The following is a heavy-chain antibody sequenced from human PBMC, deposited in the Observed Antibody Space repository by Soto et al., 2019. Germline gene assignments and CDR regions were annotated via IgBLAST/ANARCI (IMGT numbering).Heavy chain of an antibody. CDR1: GYTFTSYD. CDR2: MNPNSGNT. Sequence: ASVEVSCKASGYTFTSYDINSVRQATGQGLEWMGWMNPNSGNTGYAQKFQGRVTLTRDTSISTAYMELSSLRSEDTAVYYCARPLNNDYFGYWGQGTLVIVSS. V-gene: IGHV1-8*01. J-gene: IGHJ4*02. CDR3: ARPLNNDYFGY.